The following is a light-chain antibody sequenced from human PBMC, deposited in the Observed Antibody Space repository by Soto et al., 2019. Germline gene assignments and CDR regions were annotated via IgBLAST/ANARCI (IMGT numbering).Light chain of an antibody. CDR1: ESISRW. Sequence: DIQMTQSPSTLSASVGDTVTITCRASESISRWLVWYQQKPGKAPKFLIHKASTLESGVPSRFSGSGSGTEFTLTISSLQPDDIATYNCQQHYDYPYTFGQGTSLEIK. CDR3: QQHYDYPYT. CDR2: KAS. V-gene: IGKV1-5*03. J-gene: IGKJ2*01.